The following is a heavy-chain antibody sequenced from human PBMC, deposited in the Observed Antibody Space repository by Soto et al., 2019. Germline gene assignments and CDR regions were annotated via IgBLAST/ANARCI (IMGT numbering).Heavy chain of an antibody. CDR2: ISSSGSTI. CDR1: GFTFSSYE. Sequence: GGSLRLSCAASGFTFSSYEMNWVRQAPGKWLELVSYISSSGSTIYYADSVKGRFTISRDNAKNSLYLQMNSLRAEDTAVYYCARELRGYSGYDRYYYGMDVWGQGXTVTVYS. J-gene: IGHJ6*02. D-gene: IGHD5-12*01. V-gene: IGHV3-48*03. CDR3: ARELRGYSGYDRYYYGMDV.